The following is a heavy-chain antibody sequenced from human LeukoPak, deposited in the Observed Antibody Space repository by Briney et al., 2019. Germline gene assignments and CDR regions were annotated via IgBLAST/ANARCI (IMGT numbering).Heavy chain of an antibody. D-gene: IGHD2-2*01. J-gene: IGHJ6*03. CDR1: GYTFTSYG. CDR3: ARVYAVPAAIRHYYCYMDV. Sequence: ASVKVSCKASGYTFTSYGISWVRQAPGQGLEWMGWISAYNGNTNYAQKLQGRVTMTTDTSTSTAYMELRSLRSDDTAVYYCARVYAVPAAIRHYYCYMDVWGKGTTVTVSS. V-gene: IGHV1-18*01. CDR2: ISAYNGNT.